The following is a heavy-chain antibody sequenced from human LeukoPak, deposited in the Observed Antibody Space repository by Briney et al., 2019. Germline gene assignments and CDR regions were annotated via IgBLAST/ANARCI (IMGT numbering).Heavy chain of an antibody. D-gene: IGHD6-13*01. V-gene: IGHV4-39*01. CDR1: GGSIRSSSYY. CDR3: ARLDIAAAGIDY. CDR2: IYYSGST. Sequence: SETLSLTCTVSGGSIRSSSYYWVWIRQPPGKGLEGIVTIYYSGSTSYSPSRKSRVTISVDTSKTQFSLKLSSVPAADTAVYYCARLDIAAAGIDYWGQGTLVTVSS. J-gene: IGHJ4*02.